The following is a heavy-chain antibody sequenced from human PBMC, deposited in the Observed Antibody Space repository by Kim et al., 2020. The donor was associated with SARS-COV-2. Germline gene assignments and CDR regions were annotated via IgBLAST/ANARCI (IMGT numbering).Heavy chain of an antibody. CDR3: AKEDRGYFDY. J-gene: IGHJ4*02. Sequence: NKYYADSVKGRFTISRDNSKNTLYLQMNSLRAEDTAVYYCAKEDRGYFDYWGQGTLVTVSS. V-gene: IGHV3-30*02. D-gene: IGHD2-15*01. CDR2: NK.